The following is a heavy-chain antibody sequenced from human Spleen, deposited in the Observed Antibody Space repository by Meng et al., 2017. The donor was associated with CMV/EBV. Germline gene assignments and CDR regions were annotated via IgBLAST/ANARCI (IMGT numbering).Heavy chain of an antibody. CDR1: GFTFDDYT. D-gene: IGHD2/OR15-2a*01. Sequence: GESLKISCAASGFTFDDYTMHWVRQAPGKGLEWVSSISSSGNYIYYTDSVKGRFTISRNNAKNSLYLQMNSLRAEDTAVYYCARGLGLSYFDYWGQGTLVTVSS. V-gene: IGHV3-21*01. J-gene: IGHJ4*02. CDR2: ISSSGNYI. CDR3: ARGLGLSYFDY.